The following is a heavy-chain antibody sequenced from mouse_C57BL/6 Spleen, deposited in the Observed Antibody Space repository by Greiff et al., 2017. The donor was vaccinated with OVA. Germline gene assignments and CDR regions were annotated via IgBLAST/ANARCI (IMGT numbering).Heavy chain of an antibody. CDR3: VRDRSGYYGWYFDV. Sequence: EVQVVESGGGLVQPKGSLKLSCAASGFTFNTYAMHWVRQAPGQGLEWVARIRSKSSNYATYYADSVKDRFTISRDDSQSMLYLQMNNLKTEDTAMYYCVRDRSGYYGWYFDVWGTGTTVTVSS. V-gene: IGHV10-3*01. CDR2: IRSKSSNYAT. J-gene: IGHJ1*03. D-gene: IGHD2-3*01. CDR1: GFTFNTYA.